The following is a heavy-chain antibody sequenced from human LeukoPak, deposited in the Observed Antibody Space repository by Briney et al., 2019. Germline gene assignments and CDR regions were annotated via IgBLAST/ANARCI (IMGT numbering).Heavy chain of an antibody. J-gene: IGHJ4*02. CDR3: TRGPTLIGVAGTWPLDY. Sequence: GGSLRLSCAASGFIFSDYSMHWVRQAPGKGLECVSSISSGYTYKYFADSVKGRFTISRDNAKNSLYLQMNSLRTEDSAVYYCTRGPTLIGVAGTWPLDYWGQGTLVTVSS. V-gene: IGHV3-21*06. CDR1: GFIFSDYS. CDR2: ISSGYTYK. D-gene: IGHD6-19*01.